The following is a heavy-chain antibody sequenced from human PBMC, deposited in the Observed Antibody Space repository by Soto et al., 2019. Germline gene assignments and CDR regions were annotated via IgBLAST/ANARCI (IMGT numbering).Heavy chain of an antibody. CDR1: GFTFSSHE. Sequence: GGSLRLSCAASGFTFSSHELNWVRQAPGKGLAWVSYISSSGSTIYYADSVKGRFTISRDNAKNSLYLQMNSLRAEDTAVYYCARLVYFDYWGQGTLVTVSS. J-gene: IGHJ4*02. D-gene: IGHD3-16*02. V-gene: IGHV3-48*03. CDR2: ISSSGSTI. CDR3: ARLVYFDY.